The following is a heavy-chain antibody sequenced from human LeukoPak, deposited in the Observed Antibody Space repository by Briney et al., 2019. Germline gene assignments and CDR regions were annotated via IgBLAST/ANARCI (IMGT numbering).Heavy chain of an antibody. CDR3: AGESLRFLEWGMDV. Sequence: ASVKVSCKASGYTFTGYYMHWVRQAPGQGLEWMGWINPNSGGTNYAQKFQGRVTMTRDTSISTAYMELSRLRSDDTAVYYCAGESLRFLEWGMDVWGQGTTVTVSS. V-gene: IGHV1-2*02. CDR1: GYTFTGYY. J-gene: IGHJ6*02. D-gene: IGHD3-3*01. CDR2: INPNSGGT.